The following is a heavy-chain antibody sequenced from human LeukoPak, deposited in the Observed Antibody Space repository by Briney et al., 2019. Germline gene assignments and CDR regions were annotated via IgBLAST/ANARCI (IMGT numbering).Heavy chain of an antibody. D-gene: IGHD5-12*01. Sequence: SETLSLTCTVSGGSISSGSYYWSWIRQPAGKGLEWIGRIYTSGSSNYNPSLKSRVTISVDTSKSQFSLKLSSVTAADTAVFYCARFTQYSGYADQWGQGTLVTVSS. CDR2: IYTSGSS. V-gene: IGHV4-61*02. J-gene: IGHJ4*02. CDR1: GGSISSGSYY. CDR3: ARFTQYSGYADQ.